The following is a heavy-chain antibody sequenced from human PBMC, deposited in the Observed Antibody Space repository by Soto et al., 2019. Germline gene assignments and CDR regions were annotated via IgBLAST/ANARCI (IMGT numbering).Heavy chain of an antibody. V-gene: IGHV3-23*01. J-gene: IGHJ6*03. CDR2: ISDGGGNT. CDR3: AKDSRSLTRITIFGVDYMDV. Sequence: EVQLLESGGGLVQPGGSLRLSCAASGLSFSSYAMTWVRQAPGKGLEWVAAISDGGGNTYYADSVKGRFTISRDNSNNTLYLQMNSLRVEDTAVYYCAKDSRSLTRITIFGVDYMDVWGKGTTVTVSS. D-gene: IGHD3-3*01. CDR1: GLSFSSYA.